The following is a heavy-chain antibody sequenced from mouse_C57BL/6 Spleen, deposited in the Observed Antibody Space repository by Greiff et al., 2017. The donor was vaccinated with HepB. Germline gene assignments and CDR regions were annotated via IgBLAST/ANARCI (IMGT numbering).Heavy chain of an antibody. J-gene: IGHJ1*03. CDR1: GFTFNTYA. V-gene: IGHV10-3*01. D-gene: IGHD1-1*02. CDR2: IISKSSNYAT. Sequence: VQLVESGGGLVQPQGSLKLSCAASGFTFNTYAMHWVRQAPGKGLEWVARIISKSSNYATYYADSVKDRFTISRDDSQSMLYLQMNNLKTEDTAMYYCVRDRGSPYWYFDVWGTGTTVTVSS. CDR3: VRDRGSPYWYFDV.